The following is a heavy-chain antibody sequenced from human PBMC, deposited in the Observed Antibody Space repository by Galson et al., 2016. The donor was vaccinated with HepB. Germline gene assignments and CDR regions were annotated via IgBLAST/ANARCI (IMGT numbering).Heavy chain of an antibody. CDR2: ISDNTAGT. CDR3: AKRMSYSYYYAMDI. CDR1: GFFFSNFV. Sequence: SLRLSCAASGFFFSNFVMTWVRQAPGKGLEWVSDISDNTAGTKYADSVKGRFTISRDNSKNTMYLQMNSLRGEDTALYYCAKRMSYSYYYAMDIWGQGTTVTVSS. V-gene: IGHV3-23*01. J-gene: IGHJ6*02. D-gene: IGHD2-15*01.